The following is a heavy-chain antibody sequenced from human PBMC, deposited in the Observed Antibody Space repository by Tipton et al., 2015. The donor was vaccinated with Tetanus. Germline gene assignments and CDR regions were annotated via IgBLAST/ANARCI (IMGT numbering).Heavy chain of an antibody. J-gene: IGHJ3*01. CDR1: GYAFSNSA. CDR2: ITGSGETT. CDR3: AKETRQLGVGAFDV. Sequence: SLRLSCAASGYAFSNSAMSWVRQAPGKGLEGVSAITGSGETTYYADSVRGRFTISRDNSKNTLHLQMNGLRAEDTAVYYCAKETRQLGVGAFDVWGLGTMVTVSS. V-gene: IGHV3-23*01. D-gene: IGHD6-6*01.